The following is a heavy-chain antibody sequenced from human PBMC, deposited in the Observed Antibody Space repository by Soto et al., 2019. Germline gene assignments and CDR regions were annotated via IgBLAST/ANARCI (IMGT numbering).Heavy chain of an antibody. CDR2: IYSGGST. CDR3: ARDPRYDFWSGYYPAEGASGYYHYGMDV. V-gene: IGHV3-53*01. J-gene: IGHJ6*02. Sequence: PGGSLRLSCAASGFTVSSNYMSWVRQAPGKGLEWVSVIYSGGSTYYADSVKGRFTISRDNSKNTLYLQMNSLRAEDTAVYYCARDPRYDFWSGYYPAEGASGYYHYGMDVWGQGTTVTVSS. CDR1: GFTVSSNY. D-gene: IGHD3-3*01.